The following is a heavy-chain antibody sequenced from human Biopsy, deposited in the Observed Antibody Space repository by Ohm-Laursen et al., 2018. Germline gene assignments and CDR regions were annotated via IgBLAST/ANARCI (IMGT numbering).Heavy chain of an antibody. CDR1: GFTFSDYY. Sequence: SLRLSCTASGFTFSDYYMNWIRQAPGKGLEWVSFITNTGRTVYADSVKGRFTISRDNARKSLYLQMNSLRPEDTALYYCAKDISIGGFAISYYCGMDVWGQGTTVTVSS. CDR3: AKDISIGGFAISYYCGMDV. CDR2: ITNTGRTV. J-gene: IGHJ6*02. V-gene: IGHV3-11*01. D-gene: IGHD2-21*01.